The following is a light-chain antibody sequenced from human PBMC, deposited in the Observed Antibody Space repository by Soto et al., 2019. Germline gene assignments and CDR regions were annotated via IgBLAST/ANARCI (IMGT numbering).Light chain of an antibody. CDR3: CSYAGSSTVV. CDR1: SSDVGSYNL. Sequence: QSVLTQPASVSGSPGQSITISCTGTSSDVGSYNLVSWYQQHPGKAPKLMIYDGSKRPSGVSNRFSGSKSGNTASLTISGRQAEDAADYYCCSYAGSSTVVFGGGTKLTVL. CDR2: DGS. J-gene: IGLJ2*01. V-gene: IGLV2-23*01.